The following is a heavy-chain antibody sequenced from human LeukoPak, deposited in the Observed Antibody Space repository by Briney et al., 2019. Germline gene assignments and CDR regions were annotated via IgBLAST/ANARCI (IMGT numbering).Heavy chain of an antibody. D-gene: IGHD3-22*01. CDR2: ISGSGGST. CDR1: GFTFSSYG. V-gene: IGHV3-23*01. CDR3: AKAFSPPYYYDSSGYPIDY. Sequence: GGSLRLSCAASGFTFSSYGMSWVRQAPGKGLEWVSAISGSGGSTYYADSVKGRFTISRDNSKNTLYLQMNSLRAEDTAVYYCAKAFSPPYYYDSSGYPIDYWGQGTLVTVSS. J-gene: IGHJ4*02.